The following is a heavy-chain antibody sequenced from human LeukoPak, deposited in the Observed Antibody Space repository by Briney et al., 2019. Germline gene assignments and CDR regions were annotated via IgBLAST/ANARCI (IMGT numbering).Heavy chain of an antibody. CDR1: GYTFTSYD. V-gene: IGHV1-8*01. D-gene: IGHD3-22*01. J-gene: IGHJ1*01. Sequence: ASVKVSCKASGYTFTSYDINWVRQATGQGLEWMGWMNPNSGNTGYAQKFQGRVTMTRNTSISTAYMELSSLRSEDTAVYCCARTPPRSSGYYEVRYFQHWGQGTLVTVSS. CDR2: MNPNSGNT. CDR3: ARTPPRSSGYYEVRYFQH.